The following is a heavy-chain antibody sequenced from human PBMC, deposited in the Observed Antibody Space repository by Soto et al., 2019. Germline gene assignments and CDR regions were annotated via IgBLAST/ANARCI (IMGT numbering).Heavy chain of an antibody. Sequence: ASVKVSCKASGYTFTSYAMHWVRQAPGQRLEWMGWINAGNGNTKYSQKFQGRVTITRDTSASTAYMELSSLRSEGTAVYYCARDRTGYCSGGSCYYFDYWGQGTLVTVSS. D-gene: IGHD2-15*01. J-gene: IGHJ4*02. CDR3: ARDRTGYCSGGSCYYFDY. CDR1: GYTFTSYA. CDR2: INAGNGNT. V-gene: IGHV1-3*01.